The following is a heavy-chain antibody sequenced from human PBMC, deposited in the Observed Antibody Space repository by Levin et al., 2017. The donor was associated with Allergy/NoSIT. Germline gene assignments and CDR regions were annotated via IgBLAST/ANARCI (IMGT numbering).Heavy chain of an antibody. J-gene: IGHJ4*02. D-gene: IGHD1-26*01. V-gene: IGHV3-30*04. Sequence: GESLKISCAASGFTFSSYAMHWVRQAPGKGLEWVAVISYDGSNKYYADSVKGRFTISRDNSKNTLYLQMNSLRAEDTAVYYCAIVGATDLHYWGQGTLVTVSS. CDR2: ISYDGSNK. CDR3: AIVGATDLHY. CDR1: GFTFSSYA.